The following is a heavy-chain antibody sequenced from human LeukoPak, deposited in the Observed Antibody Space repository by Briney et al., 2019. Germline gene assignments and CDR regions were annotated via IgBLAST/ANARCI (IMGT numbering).Heavy chain of an antibody. CDR3: ARWRCSSTGCFFDY. Sequence: GGSLTLSCAASGFTLSSYAMHWVRQAPGKGLEYVSAINSNGGNTYYANSVKGRFTISRDNSKNTLYLQMDSLRAEDMAAYYCARWRCSSTGCFFDYWGQGPLVTVS. D-gene: IGHD2-2*01. CDR2: INSNGGNT. J-gene: IGHJ4*02. V-gene: IGHV3-64*01. CDR1: GFTLSSYA.